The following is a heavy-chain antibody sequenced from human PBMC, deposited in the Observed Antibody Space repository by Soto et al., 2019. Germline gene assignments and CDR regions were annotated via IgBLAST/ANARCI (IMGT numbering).Heavy chain of an antibody. D-gene: IGHD3-10*01. Sequence: SETLSLTCAVSGASVSSTYWWSWVRQPPGKGPEWIGEINHRGSANYNPSLKSRVTISVDTSKNQFSLRLSSVTAADTAVYYCARVGGFGATTIGYWGQGTLVTVSS. J-gene: IGHJ4*02. V-gene: IGHV4-4*02. CDR2: INHRGSA. CDR3: ARVGGFGATTIGY. CDR1: GASVSSTYW.